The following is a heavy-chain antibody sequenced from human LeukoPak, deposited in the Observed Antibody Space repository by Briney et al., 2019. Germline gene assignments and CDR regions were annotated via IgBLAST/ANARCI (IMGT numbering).Heavy chain of an antibody. CDR1: GFTFSSYW. V-gene: IGHV3-74*01. Sequence: GGSLRLSCAASGFTFSSYWMNWVRQAPGKGLVWVSRIASDGSSTTYADSVKGRFSISRDNAKNTLYLQMNSLRVEDTAVYYCARDVRPWADVFAFDIWGQGTMVTVSS. J-gene: IGHJ3*02. CDR3: ARDVRPWADVFAFDI. CDR2: IASDGSST. D-gene: IGHD2-8*01.